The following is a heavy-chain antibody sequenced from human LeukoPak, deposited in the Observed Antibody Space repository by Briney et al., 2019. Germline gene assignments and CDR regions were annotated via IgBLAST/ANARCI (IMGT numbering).Heavy chain of an antibody. J-gene: IGHJ4*02. D-gene: IGHD6-13*01. Sequence: SETLSLTCTVSGGSISSCYWSWIRQPPGKGLEWIGYIYYSGSTNYNPSLKSRVAISVAPSKNQFSLKLRSVTAPDTAVYYCARDRGNYFDYWGQGTLVTVSS. V-gene: IGHV4-59*01. CDR3: ARDRGNYFDY. CDR2: IYYSGST. CDR1: GGSISSCY.